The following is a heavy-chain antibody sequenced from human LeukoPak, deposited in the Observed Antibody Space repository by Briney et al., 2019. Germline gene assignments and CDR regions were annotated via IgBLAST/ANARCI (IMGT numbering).Heavy chain of an antibody. D-gene: IGHD3-16*01. CDR2: FKSKTDGGTT. Sequence: GGSLRLSCAASGFTFSNAWMSWVRQAPGKGLEWVGRFKSKTDGGTTDYAAPVKGRFTISRDDSKNTLYLQMNSLKTEDTAVYYCTTKLPDYDYVWGSRWGQGTLVTVSS. V-gene: IGHV3-15*01. J-gene: IGHJ4*02. CDR1: GFTFSNAW. CDR3: TTKLPDYDYVWGSR.